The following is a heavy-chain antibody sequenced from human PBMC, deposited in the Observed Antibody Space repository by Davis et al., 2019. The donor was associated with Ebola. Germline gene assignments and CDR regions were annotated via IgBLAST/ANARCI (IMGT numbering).Heavy chain of an antibody. CDR3: ARVRRNYGDYLNDAFDI. CDR2: IYDSGRT. D-gene: IGHD4-17*01. Sequence: PGGSLRFSCTVSDGSISSHYWNWIRQPPGKGLEWVGIIYDSGRTNYNPSLKSRVTISADTSKNQFSLNLRSVTAADTAVYYCARVRRNYGDYLNDAFDIWGQGTMVTVSS. J-gene: IGHJ3*02. CDR1: DGSISSHY. V-gene: IGHV4-59*11.